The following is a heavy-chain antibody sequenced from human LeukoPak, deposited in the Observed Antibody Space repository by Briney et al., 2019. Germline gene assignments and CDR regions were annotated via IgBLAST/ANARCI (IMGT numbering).Heavy chain of an antibody. CDR2: ISYDGSNK. D-gene: IGHD3-10*01. CDR3: ARDRSLWFFDY. J-gene: IGHJ4*02. V-gene: IGHV3-30*04. Sequence: GRSLRLSCAASGFTLSSYAMHWVRQAPGKGLEWVAVISYDGSNKYYADSVNGRFTISRDNSKNTLYLQMNSLRAEDTAVYYCARDRSLWFFDYWGQGTLVTVSS. CDR1: GFTLSSYA.